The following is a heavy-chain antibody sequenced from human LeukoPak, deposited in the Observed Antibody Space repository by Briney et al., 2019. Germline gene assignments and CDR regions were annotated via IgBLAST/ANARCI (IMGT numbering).Heavy chain of an antibody. CDR3: AREYLAGYGSGYFDY. CDR1: GYTFTSYG. J-gene: IGHJ4*02. CDR2: ISAYNGNT. Sequence: GASVKVSCKASGYTFTSYGISWVRRAPGQGLEWMGWISAYNGNTNYAQKLQGRVTMTTDTSTSTAYMELRSLRSDDTAVYYCAREYLAGYGSGYFDYWGQGTLVTVSS. V-gene: IGHV1-18*01. D-gene: IGHD3-10*01.